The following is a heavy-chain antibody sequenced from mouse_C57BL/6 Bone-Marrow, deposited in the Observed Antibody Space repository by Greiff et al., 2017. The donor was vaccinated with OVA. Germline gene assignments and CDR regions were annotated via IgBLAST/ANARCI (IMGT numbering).Heavy chain of an antibody. V-gene: IGHV5-15*01. D-gene: IGHD2-3*01. CDR2: ISNLAYSV. J-gene: IGHJ3*01. CDR1: GFTFSDYG. Sequence: EVKLVESGGGLVQPGGSLKLSCAASGFTFSDYGMAWVRQAPRKGPEWVAFISNLAYSVYYADTVTGRFTISRENAKNTLYLEMSSLRSEDTAMYYCARTYDGSSWCAYWGQGTLVTVSA. CDR3: ARTYDGSSWCAY.